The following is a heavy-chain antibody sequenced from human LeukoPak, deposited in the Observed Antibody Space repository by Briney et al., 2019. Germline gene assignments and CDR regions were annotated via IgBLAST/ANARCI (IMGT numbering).Heavy chain of an antibody. J-gene: IGHJ5*02. V-gene: IGHV1-46*01. CDR1: GYTFTSCY. CDR2: INPSGGST. Sequence: ASVKVSCKASGYTFTSCYMRWVRQAPGQGVERMGIINPSGGSTSYAQKFQGRVTMTRDMSTSTVYMELSSLRSEDTAVYYCARDSSSNWFDPWGQGTLVTVSS. CDR3: ARDSSSNWFDP. D-gene: IGHD6-6*01.